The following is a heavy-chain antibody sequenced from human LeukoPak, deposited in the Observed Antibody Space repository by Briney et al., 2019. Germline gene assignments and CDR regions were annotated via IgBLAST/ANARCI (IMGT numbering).Heavy chain of an antibody. CDR3: ARDLGFDRYSSSSPLDP. CDR1: RFTFSSYG. D-gene: IGHD6-6*01. CDR2: ITDRGGNT. Sequence: GGSLRLSCAASRFTFSSYGMSWVRQAPGKGLEWVSAITDRGGNTYYADSVKGRFTISRDNAKNSLYLQMNSLRAEDTAVYYCARDLGFDRYSSSSPLDPWGQGTLVTVSS. V-gene: IGHV3-23*01. J-gene: IGHJ5*02.